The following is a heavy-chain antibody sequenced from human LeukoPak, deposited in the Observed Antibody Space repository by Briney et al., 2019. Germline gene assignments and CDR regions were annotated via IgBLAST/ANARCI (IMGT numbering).Heavy chain of an antibody. D-gene: IGHD5-24*01. CDR1: GFTFGSYW. Sequence: GGSLRLSCAASGFTFGSYWMAWVRQAPGKGLEWVANMKHDGIEEYYVGSVKGRFTISRDNAKNSLYLQMNSLRAEDTAVYYCAREGREGYNYPALDFWGRGILVTVSS. CDR2: MKHDGIEE. J-gene: IGHJ4*02. CDR3: AREGREGYNYPALDF. V-gene: IGHV3-7*05.